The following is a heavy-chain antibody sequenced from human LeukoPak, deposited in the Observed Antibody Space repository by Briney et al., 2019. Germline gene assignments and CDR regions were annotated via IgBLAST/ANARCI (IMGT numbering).Heavy chain of an antibody. J-gene: IGHJ4*02. V-gene: IGHV3-23*01. CDR1: GFTFSSYA. CDR2: ISGSGGST. D-gene: IGHD3-22*01. CDR3: AKDIDPPYSSGYSY. Sequence: GGSLRLSCAASGFTFSSYAMSWVRQAPGKGLEWVSAISGSGGSTYYADSVKGRFTISRDNSKNKLYLQMNSLRAEDTAVYYCAKDIDPPYSSGYSYWGQGTLVTVSS.